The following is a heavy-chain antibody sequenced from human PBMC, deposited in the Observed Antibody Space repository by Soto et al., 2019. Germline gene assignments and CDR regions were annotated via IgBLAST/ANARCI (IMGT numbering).Heavy chain of an antibody. CDR2: INPNGGST. Sequence: ASVKVSCRASGRTFVSSYVHWVRQAPGQELEWVAIINPNGGSTNYAQEFQGRVTVTRDTSTSTAYMELSSLRSEDTAVYYCARDGCSSTSCYVGSDGNWFEPWGQGTLVTVSS. V-gene: IGHV1-46*01. CDR1: GRTFVSSY. J-gene: IGHJ5*02. CDR3: ARDGCSSTSCYVGSDGNWFEP. D-gene: IGHD2-2*01.